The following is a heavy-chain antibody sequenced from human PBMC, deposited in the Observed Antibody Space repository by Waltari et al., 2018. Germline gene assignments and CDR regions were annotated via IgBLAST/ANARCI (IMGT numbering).Heavy chain of an antibody. J-gene: IGHJ3*02. CDR1: GGSISSHY. CDR3: ARERPRGYYDSSGYAFDI. Sequence: QVQLQESGPGLVKPSETLSLTCTVSGGSISSHYWSWIRQPPGKGLEWIGYIYYSGSTNSNPSLKSRVTISVDTSKNQFSLKLSSVTAADTAVYYCARERPRGYYDSSGYAFDIWGQGTMVTVSS. D-gene: IGHD3-22*01. CDR2: IYYSGST. V-gene: IGHV4-59*11.